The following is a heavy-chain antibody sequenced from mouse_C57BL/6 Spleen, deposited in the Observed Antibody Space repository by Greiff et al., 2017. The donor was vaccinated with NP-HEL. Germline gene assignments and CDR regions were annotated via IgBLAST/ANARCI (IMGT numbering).Heavy chain of an antibody. D-gene: IGHD1-1*01. CDR1: GYSITSGYY. V-gene: IGHV3-6*01. J-gene: IGHJ4*01. Sequence: ESGPGLVKPSQSLSLTCSVTGYSITSGYYWNWIRQFPGNKLEWMGYISYDGSNNYNPSLKNRISITRDTSKNQFFLKLNSVTTEDTATYYCAVYYYGSSYDYAMDYWGQGTSVTVSS. CDR3: AVYYYGSSYDYAMDY. CDR2: ISYDGSN.